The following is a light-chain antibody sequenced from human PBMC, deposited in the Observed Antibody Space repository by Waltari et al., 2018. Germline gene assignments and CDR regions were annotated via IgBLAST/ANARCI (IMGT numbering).Light chain of an antibody. V-gene: IGLV2-23*03. CDR2: EGV. Sequence: QTALTQPASVSGSPGQSIPISCAGATNNIGTYNLVSWYQQHPDKAPTLIIFEGVKRPSGVSNRVSGSKSGNTASLTISGLQTEDEADYYCCSYRGNSTFVFGGGTKLTVL. CDR3: CSYRGNSTFV. CDR1: TNNIGTYNL. J-gene: IGLJ2*01.